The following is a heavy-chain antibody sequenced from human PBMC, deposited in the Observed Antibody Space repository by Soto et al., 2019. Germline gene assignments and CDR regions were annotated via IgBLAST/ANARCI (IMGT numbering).Heavy chain of an antibody. Sequence: SETLSLTCAVYGGSFSGHYWSWIRQPPGKGLEWIGEINHGGSTNYNPSLKSRVTISVDTSKNQFSLKLTSVTVADTAVYYCARVGYCSGTSCYVPIDYWGQGALVTVSS. V-gene: IGHV4-34*01. CDR3: ARVGYCSGTSCYVPIDY. J-gene: IGHJ4*02. CDR2: INHGGST. D-gene: IGHD2-2*01. CDR1: GGSFSGHY.